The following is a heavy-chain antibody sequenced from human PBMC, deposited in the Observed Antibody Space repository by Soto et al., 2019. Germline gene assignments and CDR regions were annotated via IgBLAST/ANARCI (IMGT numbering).Heavy chain of an antibody. D-gene: IGHD3-22*01. V-gene: IGHV3-48*02. J-gene: IGHJ6*02. CDR1: GISFNNYT. CDR2: ITTTSSTM. Sequence: LGGSLRLSCVASGISFNNYTMNWVRQAPGKGLEWISYITTTSSTMYYADSVKGRFTISRDNAKNSLYLQMNSLRDEDTAVYYCARDSSGRQYYGMDVWGQGTTVTVSS. CDR3: ARDSSGRQYYGMDV.